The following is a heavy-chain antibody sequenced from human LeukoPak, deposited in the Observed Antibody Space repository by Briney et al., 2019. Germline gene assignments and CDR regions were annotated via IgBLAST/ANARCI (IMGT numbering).Heavy chain of an antibody. CDR2: ISWNSGSI. CDR3: AKGSEATKPYYFDY. Sequence: GGSLRLSCAASGFTFDGYAMHWVRQAPGKGLEWVSGISWNSGSIGYADSMKGRFTISRDNAKNSLYLQMNSLRAEDMALYYCAKGSEATKPYYFDYWGQGTLVTVSS. V-gene: IGHV3-9*03. CDR1: GFTFDGYA. J-gene: IGHJ4*02. D-gene: IGHD1-26*01.